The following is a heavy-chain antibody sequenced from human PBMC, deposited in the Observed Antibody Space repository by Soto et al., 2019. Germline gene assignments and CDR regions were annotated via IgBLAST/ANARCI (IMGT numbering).Heavy chain of an antibody. CDR1: GYSFTSYW. CDR3: ARSLGSGSYRYYYYYGMDV. J-gene: IGHJ6*02. D-gene: IGHD3-10*01. CDR2: IYPGGSDT. Sequence: GESLKISCKGSGYSFTSYWIGWVRQMPGKGLEWMGIIYPGGSDTRYSPSFQGQVTISADKSISTAYLQWSSLKASDTAMYYCARSLGSGSYRYYYYYGMDVWGQGTTVTVSS. V-gene: IGHV5-51*01.